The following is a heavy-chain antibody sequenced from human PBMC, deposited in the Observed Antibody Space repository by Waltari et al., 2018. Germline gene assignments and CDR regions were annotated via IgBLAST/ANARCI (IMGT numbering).Heavy chain of an antibody. Sequence: QVQLVESGGGVVQPGRSLILSCAASGFTFSSYAMPWVRPAPGKGLEWVAVISYDGSNKYYADSVKGRFTISRDNSKNTLYLQMNSLRAEDTAVYYCARDPSIAAAPNAFDYWGQGTLVTVSS. CDR1: GFTFSSYA. CDR3: ARDPSIAAAPNAFDY. V-gene: IGHV3-30-3*01. J-gene: IGHJ4*02. D-gene: IGHD6-13*01. CDR2: ISYDGSNK.